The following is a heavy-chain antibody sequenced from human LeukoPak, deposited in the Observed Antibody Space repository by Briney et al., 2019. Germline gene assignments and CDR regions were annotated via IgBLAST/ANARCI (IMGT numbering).Heavy chain of an antibody. CDR3: ARSSTRANWFDP. CDR2: IYHSGST. V-gene: IGHV4-30-2*01. CDR1: GGSISSGGYS. J-gene: IGHJ5*02. Sequence: SQTLSLTCAVSGGSISSGGYSWSWIRQPPGKGLEWIGYIYHSGSTYYNPSLKSRVTISVDGSKNQFSLKLSSVTAADTAVYYCARSSTRANWFDPWGQGTLVTVSS.